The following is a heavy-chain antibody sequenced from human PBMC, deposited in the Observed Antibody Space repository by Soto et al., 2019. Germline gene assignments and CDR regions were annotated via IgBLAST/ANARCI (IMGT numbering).Heavy chain of an antibody. CDR1: GFTFSSYS. J-gene: IGHJ6*02. D-gene: IGHD3-22*01. V-gene: IGHV3-21*01. CDR2: ISSSSSYI. Sequence: EVQLVESGGGLVKPRGSLRLSCAASGFTFSSYSMNWVRQAPGKGLEWVSSISSSSSYIYYADSVKGRFTISRDNAKNSLYLQMNSLRAEDTAVYYCARDWNYDCSGYLYGMDVWGQGTTVTVSS. CDR3: ARDWNYDCSGYLYGMDV.